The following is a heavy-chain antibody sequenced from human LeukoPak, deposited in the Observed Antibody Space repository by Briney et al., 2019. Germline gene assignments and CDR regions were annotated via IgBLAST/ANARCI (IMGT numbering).Heavy chain of an antibody. Sequence: SVKVSCKASGYTFTGYYMHWVRQAPGQGLEWMGRIIPILGIANYAQKFQGRVTITADKSTSTAYMELSSLRSEDTAVYYCARGLDILTGYYYYYGMDVWGQGTTVTVSS. V-gene: IGHV1-69*04. CDR1: GYTFTGYY. CDR3: ARGLDILTGYYYYYGMDV. D-gene: IGHD3-9*01. CDR2: IIPILGIA. J-gene: IGHJ6*02.